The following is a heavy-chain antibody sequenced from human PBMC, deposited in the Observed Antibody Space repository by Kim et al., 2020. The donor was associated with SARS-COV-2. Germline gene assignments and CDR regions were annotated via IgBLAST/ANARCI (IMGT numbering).Heavy chain of an antibody. D-gene: IGHD3-10*01. J-gene: IGHJ3*02. CDR1: GGTFSNYA. CDR3: ARSPQFGELFSPSGPITLFQDAFDI. V-gene: IGHV1-69*04. Sequence: SVKVSCKASGGTFSNYAISWVRQAPGQGLEWMGRIIPILGIANYAQKFQGRVTITADKSTSTAYMELSSLSSEDTAVYYCARSPQFGELFSPSGPITLFQDAFDIWGQGTMVTVSS. CDR2: IIPILGIA.